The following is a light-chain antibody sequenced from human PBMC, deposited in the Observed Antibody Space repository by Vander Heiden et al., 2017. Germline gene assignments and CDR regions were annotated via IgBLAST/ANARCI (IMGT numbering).Light chain of an antibody. CDR2: DVN. CDR3: SSFAGTDTYVV. J-gene: IGLJ2*01. Sequence: QSALTQPRSVSGSPGQSLTISCTGTSSDSGAYNYVSLYQQYSNKAPKLVISDVNQRPSGVPDRFSGSKSGTTASLTISGLQADDEADYYCSSFAGTDTYVVFGGGTKLTVL. V-gene: IGLV2-11*01. CDR1: SSDSGAYNY.